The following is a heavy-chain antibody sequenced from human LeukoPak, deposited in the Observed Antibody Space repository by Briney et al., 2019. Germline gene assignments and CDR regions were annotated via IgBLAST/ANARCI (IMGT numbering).Heavy chain of an antibody. CDR2: MNRDGSEK. Sequence: GGSLRLSCAASGFTFSSYAMSWVRQAPGKGLEWVANMNRDGSEKNYVDSIKGRFTISRDNAANSLYLQMNSLRAEDTAIYYCAKDFEGSLDPWGQGTLVTVSS. D-gene: IGHD1-26*01. CDR1: GFTFSSYA. V-gene: IGHV3-7*03. CDR3: AKDFEGSLDP. J-gene: IGHJ5*02.